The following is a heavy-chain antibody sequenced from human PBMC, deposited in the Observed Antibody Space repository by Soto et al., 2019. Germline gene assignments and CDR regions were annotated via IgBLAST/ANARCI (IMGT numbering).Heavy chain of an antibody. CDR1: GYTFTSYG. J-gene: IGHJ4*02. Sequence: ASVKVSCNASGYTFTSYGISWVRQAPGQGLEWMGWISAYNGNTNYAQKLQGRVTMTTDTSTSTAYMELRSLRSDDTAVYYCARFYVDTAMVSPFDYWGQGTLVTVSS. CDR3: ARFYVDTAMVSPFDY. V-gene: IGHV1-18*01. D-gene: IGHD5-18*01. CDR2: ISAYNGNT.